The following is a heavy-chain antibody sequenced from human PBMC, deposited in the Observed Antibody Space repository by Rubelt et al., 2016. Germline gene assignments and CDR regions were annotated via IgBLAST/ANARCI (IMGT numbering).Heavy chain of an antibody. CDR2: FYHTGST. J-gene: IGHJ5*02. CDR1: GASISSYY. D-gene: IGHD6-19*01. CDR3: AREVPVDGTAFDP. Sequence: QVQLQESGPGLVKPSGTLSLTCSVSGASISSYYWSWIRQPPGKGLEWIASFYHTGSTTYNPSLKSRVTVSVDTSKNQFSLKVRSVTAADTAVYYCAREVPVDGTAFDPWGQGTLVTVSS. V-gene: IGHV4-59*01.